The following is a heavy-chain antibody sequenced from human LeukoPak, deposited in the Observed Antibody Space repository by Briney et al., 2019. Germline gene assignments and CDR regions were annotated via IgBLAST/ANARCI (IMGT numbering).Heavy chain of an antibody. Sequence: GGSLRLSCAASGFTFSNAWMNWVRQAPGKGLEWVSVIFSGGTTYYADSVKDRFTISRDNSKNTLYLQMNSLRAEDTAMYYCARGYSSSWYDWGQGTLVTVSS. CDR1: GFTFSNAW. CDR2: IFSGGTT. V-gene: IGHV3-53*01. CDR3: ARGYSSSWYD. D-gene: IGHD6-13*01. J-gene: IGHJ4*02.